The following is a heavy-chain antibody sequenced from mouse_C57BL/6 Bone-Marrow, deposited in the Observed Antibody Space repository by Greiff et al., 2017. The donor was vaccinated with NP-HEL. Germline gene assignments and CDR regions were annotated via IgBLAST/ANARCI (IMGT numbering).Heavy chain of an antibody. CDR3: AREDYYGSSSYYFDY. CDR2: IDPSDSET. V-gene: IGHV1-52*01. J-gene: IGHJ2*01. Sequence: QVQLQQPGAELVRPGSSVKLSCKASGYTFTSYWMHWVKQRPIQGLEWIGNIDPSDSETHYNQKFKDKATLTVDKSSSTAYMQLSSMTSDDSAVYYCAREDYYGSSSYYFDYWGQGTTLTVSS. CDR1: GYTFTSYW. D-gene: IGHD1-1*01.